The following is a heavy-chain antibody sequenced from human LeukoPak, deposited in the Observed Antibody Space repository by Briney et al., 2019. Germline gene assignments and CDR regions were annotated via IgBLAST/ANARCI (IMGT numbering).Heavy chain of an antibody. Sequence: SETLSLTCTASGGSISSSSYYWGWFRHPPGKGLEWIGSIYYTGSTYYNPSLKSRVTISVDTSKNQFSLKMSSVTAADTAVYYCARRDYGDWYFDYWGQGTLVTVSS. V-gene: IGHV4-39*01. CDR2: IYYTGST. D-gene: IGHD4-17*01. CDR3: ARRDYGDWYFDY. J-gene: IGHJ4*02. CDR1: GGSISSSSYY.